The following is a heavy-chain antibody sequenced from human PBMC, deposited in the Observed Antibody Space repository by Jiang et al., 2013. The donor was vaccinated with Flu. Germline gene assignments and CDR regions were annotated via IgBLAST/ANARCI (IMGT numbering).Heavy chain of an antibody. J-gene: IGHJ4*02. CDR3: ARHYDSSGYGGDGYLDY. D-gene: IGHD3-22*01. CDR2: IYYSGST. Sequence: WSWIRQHPGKGLEWIGYIYYSGSTYYNPSLKSRVTISVDTSKNQXSLKLSSVTAADTAVFYCARHYDSSGYGGDGYLDYWGQGNPGHRLL. V-gene: IGHV4-31*02.